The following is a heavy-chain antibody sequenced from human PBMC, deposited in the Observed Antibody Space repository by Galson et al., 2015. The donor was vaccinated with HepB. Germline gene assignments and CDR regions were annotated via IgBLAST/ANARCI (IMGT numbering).Heavy chain of an antibody. CDR1: GFTFSNYG. CDR3: AKDPYLNSALAGTMAGFDY. V-gene: IGHV3-30*18. D-gene: IGHD6-19*01. J-gene: IGHJ4*02. Sequence: SLRLSCAASGFTFSNYGMHWVRQAPGKGLEWVAVISYDGSNKYYADSVKGRFTISRDNSKNTLYLQMNSLRAEDTALHYCAKDPYLNSALAGTMAGFDYWGQGTLVTVSS. CDR2: ISYDGSNK.